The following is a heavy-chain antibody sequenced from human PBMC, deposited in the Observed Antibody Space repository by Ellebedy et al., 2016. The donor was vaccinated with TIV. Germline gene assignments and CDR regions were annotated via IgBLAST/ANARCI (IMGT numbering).Heavy chain of an antibody. Sequence: GGSLRLSCAASGFTFSSYAMHWVRQAPGKGLEWVAVISYDGSNKYYADSVKGRFTISRDNSKNTLYLQMNSLRAEDTAVYYCARDILSIVVVPASSRGYYYYGMDVWGQGTMVTVSS. V-gene: IGHV3-30*01. CDR2: ISYDGSNK. CDR1: GFTFSSYA. D-gene: IGHD2-2*01. CDR3: ARDILSIVVVPASSRGYYYYGMDV. J-gene: IGHJ6*02.